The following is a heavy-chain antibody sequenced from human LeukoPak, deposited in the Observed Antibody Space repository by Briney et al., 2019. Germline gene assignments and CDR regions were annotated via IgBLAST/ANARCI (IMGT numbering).Heavy chain of an antibody. CDR1: GYTFTGYY. D-gene: IGHD5-18*01. CDR2: INPNSGGT. V-gene: IGHV1-2*02. Sequence: VASVKVSCKASGYTFTGYYMHWVRHAPGQRLEWMGWINPNSGGTNYAQKFQGTVTMTRDTSISTAYMELSRLRSDDTAVYYCARSVDTAMVDYWGQGTLVTVSS. J-gene: IGHJ4*02. CDR3: ARSVDTAMVDY.